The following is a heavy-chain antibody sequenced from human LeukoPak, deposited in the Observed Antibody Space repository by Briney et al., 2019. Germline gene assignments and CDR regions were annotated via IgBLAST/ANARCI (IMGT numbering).Heavy chain of an antibody. V-gene: IGHV3-7*05. D-gene: IGHD4-17*01. CDR3: AKARLRNDAFDI. J-gene: IGHJ3*02. CDR1: GFTFTNYW. CDR2: IKQDGSEK. Sequence: PGGSLRLSCAASGFTFTNYWMSWVRQAPGKGLEWVANIKQDGSEKYYVDSLKGRFTMSRDNAKNSLYLQMNSLRAEDTAVYYCAKARLRNDAFDIWGQGTRVTVSS.